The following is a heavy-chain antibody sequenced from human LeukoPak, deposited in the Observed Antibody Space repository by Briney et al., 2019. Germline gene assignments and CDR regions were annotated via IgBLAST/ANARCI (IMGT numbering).Heavy chain of an antibody. CDR3: ARDLRNNWFDP. CDR2: ISSGGSTM. J-gene: IGHJ5*02. V-gene: IGHV3-11*01. Sequence: GGSLRLSCAASGFTFSDYYMSWIRHAPGKGLEWVSYISSGGSTMYYADSVKGRFTISRDNSKNTPYLQMNSLRAEDTAVYYCARDLRNNWFDPWGQGTLVTVSS. D-gene: IGHD3-3*01. CDR1: GFTFSDYY.